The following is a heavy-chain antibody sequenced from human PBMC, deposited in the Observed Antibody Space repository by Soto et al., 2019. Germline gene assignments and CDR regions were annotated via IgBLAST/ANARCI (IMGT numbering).Heavy chain of an antibody. CDR2: IWYDGSNK. CDR1: GFTFSSYG. D-gene: IGHD4-17*01. V-gene: IGHV3-33*01. CDR3: ARDLSGDYGAIDT. Sequence: GGSLRLSCAPSGFTFSSYGMHWARQAPGKGLGWVAVIWYDGSNKVYADSVKGRFTISRDNSKNTLYLQMNSLRAEDTAVYYCARDLSGDYGAIDTWGQGTMVRVSS. J-gene: IGHJ3*02.